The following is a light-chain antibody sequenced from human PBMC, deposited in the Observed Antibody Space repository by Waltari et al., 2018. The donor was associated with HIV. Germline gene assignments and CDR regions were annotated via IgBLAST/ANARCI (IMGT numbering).Light chain of an antibody. CDR2: EGI. Sequence: QSALTQPASVSGSPGQSITISCTGSSSDVGSYNLVSWYQQHPGKAPKLMSYEGINRPSVVSNRFSGSKSGNTASLTSAGLQAEDEADYYCCSYAGSSNWVFGGGTKVTVL. V-gene: IGLV2-23*01. J-gene: IGLJ3*02. CDR3: CSYAGSSNWV. CDR1: SSDVGSYNL.